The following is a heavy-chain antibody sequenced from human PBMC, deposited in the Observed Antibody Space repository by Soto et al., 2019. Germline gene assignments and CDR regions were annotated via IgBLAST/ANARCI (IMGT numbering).Heavy chain of an antibody. J-gene: IGHJ1*01. CDR1: GFTFSNYS. CDR3: ARDYHGYDNNHYYYDPFQF. D-gene: IGHD3-22*01. V-gene: IGHV3-48*02. Sequence: GGSLRLSCAASGFTFSNYSMNWVRQAPGKGLEWVSHISGSSTNIHYADSVKGRFTISRDNARNSLFLQMNSLRDEDTAVYYCARDYHGYDNNHYYYDPFQFWGQGTLVTVSS. CDR2: ISGSSTNI.